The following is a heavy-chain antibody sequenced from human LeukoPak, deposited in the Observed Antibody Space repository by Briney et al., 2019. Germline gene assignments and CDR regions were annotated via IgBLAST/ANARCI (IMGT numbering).Heavy chain of an antibody. CDR3: ARDFRWEQLVLDY. V-gene: IGHV3-48*01. CDR2: ISSSSSTI. D-gene: IGHD6-6*01. CDR1: GFTFSSYS. J-gene: IGHJ4*02. Sequence: GGSLRLSCAASGFTFSSYSMNWVRQAPGKGREWVSYISSSSSTIYYADSVKGRLTISRDNAKNSLYLQMNSLRAEDTAVYYCARDFRWEQLVLDYWGQGTLVTVSS.